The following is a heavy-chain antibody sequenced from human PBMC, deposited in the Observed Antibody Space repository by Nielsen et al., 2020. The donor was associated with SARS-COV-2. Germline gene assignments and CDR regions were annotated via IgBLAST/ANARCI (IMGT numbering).Heavy chain of an antibody. Sequence: VRQMPGKGLEWMGIIYPGDSDTRYSPSFQGQVTISADKSISTAYLQWNSLKASDTAMYYCAREAQSCSSTSCIRRYYYYYMDVWGKGTTVTVSS. V-gene: IGHV5-51*01. D-gene: IGHD2-2*01. J-gene: IGHJ6*03. CDR3: AREAQSCSSTSCIRRYYYYYMDV. CDR2: IYPGDSDT.